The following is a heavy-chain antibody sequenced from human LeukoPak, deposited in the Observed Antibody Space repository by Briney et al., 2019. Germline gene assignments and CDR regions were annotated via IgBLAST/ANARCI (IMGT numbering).Heavy chain of an antibody. D-gene: IGHD6-19*01. V-gene: IGHV3-15*01. J-gene: IGHJ4*02. CDR2: IKSKTDGGTT. CDR1: GFTFSNAW. CDR3: TTDRQQWLAHGGY. Sequence: PGGSLRLSCAASGFTFSNAWMSWVRQAPGKGLERVGHIKSKTDGGTTDYAAPVKGRFTISRDDSKNTLYLQMNSLKTEDTAVYYCTTDRQQWLAHGGYWGQGTLVTVSS.